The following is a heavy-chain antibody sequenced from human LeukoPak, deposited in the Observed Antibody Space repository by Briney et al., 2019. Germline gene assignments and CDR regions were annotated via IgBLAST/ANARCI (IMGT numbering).Heavy chain of an antibody. J-gene: IGHJ4*02. CDR3: AKGGGYSYGPFDY. D-gene: IGHD5-18*01. Sequence: SGGSLRLSCAASGFTFSSYAMSWVRQAPGKGLEWVSAISGSGGSTYYADSVKGRFTISGDNSKNTLYLQMNSLRAEDTAVYYCAKGGGYSYGPFDYWGQGTLVTVSS. CDR1: GFTFSSYA. CDR2: ISGSGGST. V-gene: IGHV3-23*01.